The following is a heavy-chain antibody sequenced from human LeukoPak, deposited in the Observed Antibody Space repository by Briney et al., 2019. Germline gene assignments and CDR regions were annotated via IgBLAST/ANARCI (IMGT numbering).Heavy chain of an antibody. CDR3: ATLQSSGYDYSDY. Sequence: SETLSLTCTVSGGSTSSYYWSWVRQPPGKGLEWLGYIYYSGSTDYNPSLKSRVTMSVDTSKNQFSLKLSSVTAADTAVYYCATLQSSGYDYSDYWGQGILVTVSS. J-gene: IGHJ4*02. V-gene: IGHV4-59*08. D-gene: IGHD3-22*01. CDR1: GGSTSSYY. CDR2: IYYSGST.